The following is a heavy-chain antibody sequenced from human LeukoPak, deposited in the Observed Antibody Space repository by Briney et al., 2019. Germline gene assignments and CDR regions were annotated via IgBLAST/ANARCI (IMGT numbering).Heavy chain of an antibody. J-gene: IGHJ4*02. CDR2: ISYDGSNK. D-gene: IGHD6-19*01. V-gene: IGHV3-30-3*01. Sequence: GGSLRLSCAASGFTFSSYAMHWVRQAPGKGLEWVAVISYDGSNKYYADSVKGRFTISRDNSKNTLYLQVNSLRAEDTAVYYCASQYSSGWRWGQGTLVTVSS. CDR1: GFTFSSYA. CDR3: ASQYSSGWR.